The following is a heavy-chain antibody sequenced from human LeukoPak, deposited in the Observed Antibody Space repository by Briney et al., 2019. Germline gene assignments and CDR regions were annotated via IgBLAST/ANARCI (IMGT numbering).Heavy chain of an antibody. V-gene: IGHV3-30*10. D-gene: IGHD3-10*01. CDR1: GFTFRGYA. CDR3: ARDRSLSSFGELFL. CDR2: VSYDETSK. J-gene: IGHJ4*02. Sequence: GSLRLSCAPSGFTFRGYAVHWVRQAPGRGLEWVAVVSYDETSKYYTDSVKGRFTISRDNSKNTVYLQMTNLRAEDTALYYCARDRSLSSFGELFLWGQGTLVTVSS.